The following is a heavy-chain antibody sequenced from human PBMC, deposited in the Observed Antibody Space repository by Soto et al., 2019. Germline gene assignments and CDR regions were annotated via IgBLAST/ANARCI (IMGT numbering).Heavy chain of an antibody. CDR1: NGSLSGHF. CDR3: AREVGRPGHFDP. D-gene: IGHD6-6*01. V-gene: IGHV4-4*07. J-gene: IGHJ5*02. Sequence: QVQLQESGPGLVKPSETLSLTCSVSNGSLSGHFWTWIRQPAGKGLECIGRIYPSGTTTYNPSLKSRVTMSIDTAKNQRSLSLKSVTAADTAVYFCAREVGRPGHFDPWGQGTLITVSS. CDR2: IYPSGTT.